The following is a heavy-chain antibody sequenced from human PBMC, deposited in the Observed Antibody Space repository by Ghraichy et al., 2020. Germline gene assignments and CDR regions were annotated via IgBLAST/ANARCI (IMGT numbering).Heavy chain of an antibody. Sequence: GGSLRLSCAASGFTFSSYWMSWVRQAPGKGLEWVANIKQDGSEKYYVDSVKGRFTISRDNAKNSLYLQMNSLRAEDTAVYYCAREYYDILTGFYPATPNYYYYGMDVWGQGTTVTVSS. CDR1: GFTFSSYW. CDR3: AREYYDILTGFYPATPNYYYYGMDV. D-gene: IGHD3-9*01. CDR2: IKQDGSEK. J-gene: IGHJ6*02. V-gene: IGHV3-7*01.